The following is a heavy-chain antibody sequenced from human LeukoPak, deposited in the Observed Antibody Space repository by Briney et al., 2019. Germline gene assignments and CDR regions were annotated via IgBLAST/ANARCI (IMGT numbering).Heavy chain of an antibody. Sequence: GGSLRLSCAASGFTFSSYWMSWVRQAPGKGLECVANIKQDGSEKHYVDSVKGRFTISRDNAKNSLYLQMNSLRAEDTAVYYCARGGYSYGFDFDYWGQGTLVTVSS. J-gene: IGHJ4*02. CDR3: ARGGYSYGFDFDY. V-gene: IGHV3-7*01. CDR1: GFTFSSYW. D-gene: IGHD5-18*01. CDR2: IKQDGSEK.